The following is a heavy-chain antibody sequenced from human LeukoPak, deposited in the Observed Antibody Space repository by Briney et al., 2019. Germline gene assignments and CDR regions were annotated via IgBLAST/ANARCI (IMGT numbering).Heavy chain of an antibody. Sequence: GGSLRLSCAASGXTFSSYGVHWVRQAPGKGLEWVAVISYDGSNKYYADSVKGRFTISRDNSKNTLYLQMNGLRAEDTAVYYCANQGSSSWYVLFDYWGQGTLVTVSS. V-gene: IGHV3-30*18. CDR3: ANQGSSSWYVLFDY. D-gene: IGHD6-13*01. CDR1: GXTFSSYG. J-gene: IGHJ4*02. CDR2: ISYDGSNK.